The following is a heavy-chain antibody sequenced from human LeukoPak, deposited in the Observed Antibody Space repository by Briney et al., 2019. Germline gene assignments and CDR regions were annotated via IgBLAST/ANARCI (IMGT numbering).Heavy chain of an antibody. D-gene: IGHD3-10*01. CDR1: GYTFTGYY. Sequence: GASVKVSCKASGYTFTGYYMHWVRQAPGQGLEWMGWINPNSGGTNYAQKFQGRVTMTRDTSISTAYMELSRLRSDDTAVYYCARCYYYGSGSYYKTFDYWGQGTLVTVSS. CDR2: INPNSGGT. J-gene: IGHJ4*02. CDR3: ARCYYYGSGSYYKTFDY. V-gene: IGHV1-2*02.